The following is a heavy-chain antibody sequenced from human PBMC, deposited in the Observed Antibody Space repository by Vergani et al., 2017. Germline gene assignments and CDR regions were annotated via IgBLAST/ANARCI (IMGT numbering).Heavy chain of an antibody. J-gene: IGHJ3*01. V-gene: IGHV3-48*01. D-gene: IGHD2-2*01. Sequence: EVQLVESGGGWVQPGGYLRLSCVVSGFDFSSYIMNWVRQAAGKGLEWVSFVSTGTKSQSYAESVKGRFTISRDSAKNSLYLQVDSLRAEDTAVYYCARGYSSTSGRAFDFWGQGTKVTVSS. CDR2: VSTGTKSQ. CDR1: GFDFSSYI. CDR3: ARGYSSTSGRAFDF.